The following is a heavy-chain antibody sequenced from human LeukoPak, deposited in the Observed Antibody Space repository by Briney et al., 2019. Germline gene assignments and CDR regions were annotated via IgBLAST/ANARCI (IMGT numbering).Heavy chain of an antibody. CDR3: ARAPRIAVAGAFDY. Sequence: SETLSLTCAVYGGSFSDYNWSWIRQPPGKGLEWIGEIYHSGSTNYNPSLKSRVTISVDKSKNQFSLKLSSVTAADTAVYYCARAPRIAVAGAFDYWGQGTLVTVSS. CDR1: GGSFSDYN. J-gene: IGHJ4*02. V-gene: IGHV4-34*01. D-gene: IGHD6-19*01. CDR2: IYHSGST.